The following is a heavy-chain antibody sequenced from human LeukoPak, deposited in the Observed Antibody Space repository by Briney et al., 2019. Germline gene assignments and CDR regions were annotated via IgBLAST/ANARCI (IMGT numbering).Heavy chain of an antibody. D-gene: IGHD3-10*02. CDR1: GFTFSSYA. CDR2: ISGSGGST. CDR3: AELGITMIGGV. Sequence: PGESLRLSCAASGFTFSSYAMSWVRQAPGKGLEWVSAISGSGGSTYYADSVKGRFTISRDNAKNSLYLQMNSLRAEDTAVYCCAELGITMIGGVWGKGTTVTISS. V-gene: IGHV3-23*01. J-gene: IGHJ6*04.